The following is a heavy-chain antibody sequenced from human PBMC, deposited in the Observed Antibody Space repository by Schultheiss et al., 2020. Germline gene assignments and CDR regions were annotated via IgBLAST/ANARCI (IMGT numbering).Heavy chain of an antibody. D-gene: IGHD7-27*01. V-gene: IGHV3-21*01. CDR2: ISSSSSYI. CDR3: ARRGGINWGHDY. J-gene: IGHJ4*02. CDR1: GFTFSSYS. Sequence: GGSLRLSCAASGFTFSSYSMNWVRQAPGKGLEWVSSISSSSSYIYYADSVKGRFTISRDNAKNSLYLQMNILRAEDTAVYYCARRGGINWGHDYWGQGTLVTVSS.